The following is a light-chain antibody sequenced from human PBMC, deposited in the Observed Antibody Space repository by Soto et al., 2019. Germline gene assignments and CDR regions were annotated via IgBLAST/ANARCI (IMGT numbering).Light chain of an antibody. CDR1: QAISNY. Sequence: DIQMTQSPSALSASVGDRVTITCQASQAISNYLNWYQQKPGKAPDLLIYDASELERGVPSRFSGSGFGTDFSFTISSLQPEDVATYYCQQYHSYWTFGQGTKVDIK. CDR3: QQYHSYWT. V-gene: IGKV1-33*01. CDR2: DAS. J-gene: IGKJ1*01.